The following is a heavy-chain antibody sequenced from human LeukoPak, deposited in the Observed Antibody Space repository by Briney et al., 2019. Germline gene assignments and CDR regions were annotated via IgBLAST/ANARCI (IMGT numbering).Heavy chain of an antibody. Sequence: AGGSLRLSCAASGFTFSSYAMSWVRQAPGKGLEWVSAISGSGGSTYYADSVKGRFTISRDNSKNTLYLQMNSLRAEDTAVYYCAKMGEYCTNGVCPPLDYYYMDVWGKGTTVTVSS. CDR3: AKMGEYCTNGVCPPLDYYYMDV. CDR1: GFTFSSYA. CDR2: ISGSGGST. V-gene: IGHV3-23*01. D-gene: IGHD2-8*01. J-gene: IGHJ6*03.